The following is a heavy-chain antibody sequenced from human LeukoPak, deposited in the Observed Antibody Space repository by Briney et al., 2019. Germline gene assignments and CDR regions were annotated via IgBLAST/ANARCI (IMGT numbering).Heavy chain of an antibody. CDR2: ISGGADRT. CDR3: AKDRGASDVDYFDF. D-gene: IGHD4/OR15-4a*01. Sequence: GGALRLSCEAPGLTFSNDAMRWVRQAPGKGLEWVSPISGGADRTYYADSVEGRFTTSRDNSKDTLYLQMDGLRAEDTAVYHCAKDRGASDVDYFDFWGQGTLVTVSS. CDR1: GLTFSNDA. V-gene: IGHV3-23*01. J-gene: IGHJ4*02.